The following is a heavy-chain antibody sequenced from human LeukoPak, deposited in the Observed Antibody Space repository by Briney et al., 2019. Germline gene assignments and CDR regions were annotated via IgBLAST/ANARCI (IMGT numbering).Heavy chain of an antibody. CDR1: GFTFSSYG. CDR2: ISYDGSNK. Sequence: PGRSLRLSCAASGFTFSSYGMHWVRQAPGKGLEWVAVISYDGSNKYYADSVKGRFTISRDNSKNTLYLQMNSLRAEDTAVYYCARVVDTAWGQGTLVTVSS. V-gene: IGHV3-30*03. CDR3: ARVVDTA. J-gene: IGHJ4*02. D-gene: IGHD5-18*01.